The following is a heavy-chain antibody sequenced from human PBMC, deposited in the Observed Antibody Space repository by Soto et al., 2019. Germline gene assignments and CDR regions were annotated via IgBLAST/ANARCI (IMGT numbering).Heavy chain of an antibody. CDR2: IYYSGST. CDR1: GCSISSYY. CDR3: ARGRRVDGPNYFDY. V-gene: IGHV4-59*01. Sequence: SETLSLTCTFSGCSISSYYWSWIRQPPGKGLEWIGYIYYSGSTNYNPSLKSRVTISVDTSKNQFSLKLSSVTAADTAVYYCARGRRVDGPNYFDYWGQGTLVTVSS. J-gene: IGHJ4*02. D-gene: IGHD6-19*01.